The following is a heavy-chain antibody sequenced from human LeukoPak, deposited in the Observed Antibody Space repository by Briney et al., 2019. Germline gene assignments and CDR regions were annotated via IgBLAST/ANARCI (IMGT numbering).Heavy chain of an antibody. Sequence: GGSLRLSCSASGFTLSPYSMHWVRQAPGKGLEGVGHIKSKPDGGTTDYGAPVKGRFTISRDDSKNTLYLQMNSLKIEDTAVYYCTTAGFMSSAAFDFWGQGTIVTVSS. CDR3: TTAGFMSSAAFDF. CDR2: IKSKPDGGTT. D-gene: IGHD3-22*01. CDR1: GFTLSPYS. J-gene: IGHJ3*01. V-gene: IGHV3-15*01.